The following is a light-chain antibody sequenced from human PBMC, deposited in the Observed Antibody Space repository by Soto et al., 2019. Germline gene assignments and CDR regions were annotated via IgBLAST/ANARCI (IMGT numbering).Light chain of an antibody. CDR1: QSISHY. CDR3: QKYDSAPQT. J-gene: IGKJ4*01. V-gene: IGKV1-27*01. CDR2: AAS. Sequence: DIQMTQSPSSLSASVGDRVTITCRASQSISHYLAWYQQKPGKVPKVLIYAASTLQSGVPSRFSGSDSGSGPDFTLTISSLQHDEVGTYDCQKYDSAPQTFGGETNVEIK.